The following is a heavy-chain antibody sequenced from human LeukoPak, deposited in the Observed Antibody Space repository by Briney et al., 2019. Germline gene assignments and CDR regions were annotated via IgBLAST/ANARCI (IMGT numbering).Heavy chain of an antibody. V-gene: IGHV3-49*05. CDR1: GFNFNDYA. D-gene: IGHD3-3*01. CDR2: IRSKTYAGTA. J-gene: IGHJ4*02. Sequence: KPGRSLRLSCSASGFNFNDYAMSWFRQAPGKGLAWVGFIRSKTYAGTAEYAASVKGRFTISRDDSKSIAYVHMNSLKTEDTAVYYCARAGITIFGVVSDFDYWGQGTLVTVSS. CDR3: ARAGITIFGVVSDFDY.